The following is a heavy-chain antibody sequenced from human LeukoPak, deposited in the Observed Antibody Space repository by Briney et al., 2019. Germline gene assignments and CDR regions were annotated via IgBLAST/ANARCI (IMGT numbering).Heavy chain of an antibody. Sequence: GSLRLSCAASGFTFSSYAMSWVRQAPGKGLEWVSYISSSGSTIYYADSVKGRFTISRDNAKNSLYLQMNSLRAEDTAVYYCARDNGDYFTLSDYWGQGALVTVSS. CDR2: ISSSGSTI. D-gene: IGHD4-17*01. J-gene: IGHJ4*02. CDR3: ARDNGDYFTLSDY. V-gene: IGHV3-48*04. CDR1: GFTFSSYA.